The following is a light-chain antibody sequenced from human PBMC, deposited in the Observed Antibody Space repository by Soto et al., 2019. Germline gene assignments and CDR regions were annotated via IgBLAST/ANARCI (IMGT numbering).Light chain of an antibody. CDR3: SSYAGSNNLKV. CDR1: SSDVGGYNY. J-gene: IGLJ1*01. Sequence: QSVLTQPPSASWSPGQSVTISCTGTSSDVGGYNYVSWYQQHPGKAPKLMIYEVTKRPSGVPDRFSGSKSGNTASLTVSGLQAEDEADYYCSSYAGSNNLKVFGTGTKVTVL. V-gene: IGLV2-8*01. CDR2: EVT.